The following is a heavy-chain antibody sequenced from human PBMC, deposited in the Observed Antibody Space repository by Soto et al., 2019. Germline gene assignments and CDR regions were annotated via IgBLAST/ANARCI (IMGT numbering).Heavy chain of an antibody. D-gene: IGHD2-15*01. CDR3: ARAPVGYCSGGSCYWYFDY. Sequence: ASVKVSCKASGYTFTSYGISWVRQAPGQGLEWMGWISAYNGNTNYAQKLQGRVTMTTDTSTSTAYMELRSLRSDDTAVYYCARAPVGYCSGGSCYWYFDYWGQGTLVTVSS. CDR2: ISAYNGNT. J-gene: IGHJ4*02. V-gene: IGHV1-18*01. CDR1: GYTFTSYG.